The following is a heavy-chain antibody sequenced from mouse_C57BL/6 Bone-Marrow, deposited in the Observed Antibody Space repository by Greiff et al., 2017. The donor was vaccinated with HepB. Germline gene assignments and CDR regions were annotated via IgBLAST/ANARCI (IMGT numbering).Heavy chain of an antibody. D-gene: IGHD2-1*01. V-gene: IGHV1-69*01. CDR1: GYTFTSYW. CDR2: IDPCDSYT. Sequence: QVQLKQPGAELVMPGASVKLSCKASGYTFTSYWMHWVKQRPGQGLEWIGEIDPCDSYTNYNQKFKGKSTLTVDKSSSTAYMQLSSLTSEDSAVYYCARIYYRNLAWFAYWGQGTLVTVSA. J-gene: IGHJ3*01. CDR3: ARIYYRNLAWFAY.